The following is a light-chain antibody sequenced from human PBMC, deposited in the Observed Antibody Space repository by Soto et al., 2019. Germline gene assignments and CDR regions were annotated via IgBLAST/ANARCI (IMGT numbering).Light chain of an antibody. J-gene: IGKJ4*01. Sequence: DIKLTQSPSFLSASVGDRVTITCRASQDISNYLAWYQQKPGTAPKLLIYAASTLQSGVPSRFGGSGSGTEFTLTINSLQPEDLATYHCQQLSRYPLTFGGGTKVEIK. CDR1: QDISNY. CDR3: QQLSRYPLT. V-gene: IGKV1-9*01. CDR2: AAS.